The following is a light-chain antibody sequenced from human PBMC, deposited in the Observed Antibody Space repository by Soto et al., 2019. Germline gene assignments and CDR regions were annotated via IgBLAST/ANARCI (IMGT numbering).Light chain of an antibody. CDR1: SXDVGGYNY. V-gene: IGLV2-8*01. CDR2: EVN. CDR3: SSYAGSSNV. Sequence: QSVLTQPPSASGSPGQSVAISFTGTSXDVGGYNYVSWYQQHPGKAPKLMIYEVNKRPSAVPDRSSGSKSRNTASLTVSGLQSEDEADYYCSSYAGSSNVFGTGTKVTVL. J-gene: IGLJ1*01.